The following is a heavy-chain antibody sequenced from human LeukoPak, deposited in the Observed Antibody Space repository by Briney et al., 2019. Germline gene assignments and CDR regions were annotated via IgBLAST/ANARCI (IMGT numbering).Heavy chain of an antibody. Sequence: GGSLRLSCAVSGFTFSTFAIHWVRQAPGKGLEWVAFISYDGSKKHYTDSVKGRSTISRDNTKNTLYLQMNSLRAEDTALYYCARDVGIAATGTFFEHWGQGTLVIVSS. CDR3: ARDVGIAATGTFFEH. J-gene: IGHJ4*02. CDR2: ISYDGSKK. V-gene: IGHV3-30-3*01. CDR1: GFTFSTFA. D-gene: IGHD6-13*01.